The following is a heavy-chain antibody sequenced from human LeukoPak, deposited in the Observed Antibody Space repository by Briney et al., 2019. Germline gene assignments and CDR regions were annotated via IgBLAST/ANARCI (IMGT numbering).Heavy chain of an antibody. D-gene: IGHD6-13*01. CDR3: AREISSWYRTEGRFDP. V-gene: IGHV3-7*01. CDR2: IKQDGSEK. CDR1: GFTFSDYY. J-gene: IGHJ5*02. Sequence: GESLRLSCAASGFTFSDYYMSWIRQAPGKGLEWVANIKQDGSEKYYVDSMKGRFTISRDNARNSVFLQMNSLGAEDTAVYYCAREISSWYRTEGRFDPWGQGTLVTVSS.